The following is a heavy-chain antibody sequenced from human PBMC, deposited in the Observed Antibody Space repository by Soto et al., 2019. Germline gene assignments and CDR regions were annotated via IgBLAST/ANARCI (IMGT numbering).Heavy chain of an antibody. CDR2: IYYSGST. D-gene: IGHD3-10*01. J-gene: IGHJ5*02. CDR1: GGSISSGGYY. Sequence: QVQLQESGPGLVKPSQTLSLTCTVSGGSISSGGYYWSWIRQHPGKGLEWIGYIYYSGSTYYNPSLKSRVTISVDTSKNQFSLKLSSVTAADTAVYYCARGSPDYGSGDAWFDPWGQGTLVTVSS. V-gene: IGHV4-31*03. CDR3: ARGSPDYGSGDAWFDP.